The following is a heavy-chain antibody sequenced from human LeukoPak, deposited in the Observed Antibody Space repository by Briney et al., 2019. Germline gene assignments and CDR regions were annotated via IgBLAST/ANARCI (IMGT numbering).Heavy chain of an antibody. J-gene: IGHJ2*01. Sequence: PSETLSLTCAVSGGSISSGGYSWSWIRQPPGKGLEWIGYIYHSGSTYYNPSLKSRVTISVDRSKNQFSLKLSSVTAADTAVYYCARGVVTAIIAYFDLWGRGTLATVSS. V-gene: IGHV4-30-2*01. CDR2: IYHSGST. CDR3: ARGVVTAIIAYFDL. D-gene: IGHD2-21*02. CDR1: GGSISSGGYS.